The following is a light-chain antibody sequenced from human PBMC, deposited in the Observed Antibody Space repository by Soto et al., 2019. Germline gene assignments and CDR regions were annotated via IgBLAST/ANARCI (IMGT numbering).Light chain of an antibody. Sequence: EIVLTQSPATLSLSPGERATLSCRASQSVSSYLAWYQQKPGQAPRLLIYDASSRATGIPARFSGSGSGTDFTLTISSLELEDFAVYYCQQRSNWYTFGQGTQLEIK. CDR1: QSVSSY. CDR2: DAS. V-gene: IGKV3-11*01. J-gene: IGKJ2*01. CDR3: QQRSNWYT.